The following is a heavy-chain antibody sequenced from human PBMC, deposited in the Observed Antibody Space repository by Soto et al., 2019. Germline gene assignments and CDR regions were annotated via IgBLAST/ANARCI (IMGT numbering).Heavy chain of an antibody. Sequence: GGSLRLSCAASGFTFSNFAMSWVRHAPGKGLEWVSEISGSTGSTYYADSVKGRFIISRDNSKNTLHLQMNSLRAEDTAVYYCAKDTSSSPYYMDVWGKGTTVTVSS. D-gene: IGHD2-2*01. CDR2: ISGSTGST. J-gene: IGHJ6*03. V-gene: IGHV3-23*01. CDR1: GFTFSNFA. CDR3: AKDTSSSPYYMDV.